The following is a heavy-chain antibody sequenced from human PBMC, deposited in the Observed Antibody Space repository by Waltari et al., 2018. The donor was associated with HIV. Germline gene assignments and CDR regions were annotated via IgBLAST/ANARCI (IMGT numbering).Heavy chain of an antibody. CDR2: IQPDGSNQ. Sequence: SGGGVAQPGGDLTLSCAASGFTFHAYGLHGVRQAPGKGLEWVAFIQPDGSNQYYGNSVKGRFTVSRDNSKNTVYLQMNGLRAEDTSVYYCAKDQYVRDGWFDPWGQGSLVIVSS. D-gene: IGHD3-16*01. CDR3: AKDQYVRDGWFDP. J-gene: IGHJ5*02. CDR1: GFTFHAYG. V-gene: IGHV3-30*02.